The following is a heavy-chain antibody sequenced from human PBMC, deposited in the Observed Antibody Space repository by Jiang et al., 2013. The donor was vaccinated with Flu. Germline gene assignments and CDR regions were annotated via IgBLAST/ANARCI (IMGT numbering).Heavy chain of an antibody. J-gene: IGHJ5*02. D-gene: IGHD6-6*01. V-gene: IGHV6-1*01. Sequence: AAWNWIRQSPSRGLEWLGRTYYRSKWYNDYAVSVKSRITINPDTSKNQFSLQLNSVTPEDTAVYYCARGVAARNNWFDPWGQGTLVTVSS. CDR2: TYYRSKWYN. CDR1: AA. CDR3: ARGVAARNNWFDP.